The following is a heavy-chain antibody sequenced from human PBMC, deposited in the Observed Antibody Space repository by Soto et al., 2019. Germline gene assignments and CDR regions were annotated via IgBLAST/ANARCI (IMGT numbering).Heavy chain of an antibody. CDR3: ARDTNGWSLYGLDV. D-gene: IGHD6-19*01. Sequence: QVDLVQSGAGVKRPGASVTIPCKASGSAPTKYYIHWVRQPPGRGFEWMGIINPGGGSASYAQKFQGRVTVYRDTSTGTVFMDLSSLRSEDTAVYYCARDTNGWSLYGLDVWGQGTTVTVSS. CDR1: GSAPTKYY. J-gene: IGHJ6*02. CDR2: INPGGGSA. V-gene: IGHV1-46*01.